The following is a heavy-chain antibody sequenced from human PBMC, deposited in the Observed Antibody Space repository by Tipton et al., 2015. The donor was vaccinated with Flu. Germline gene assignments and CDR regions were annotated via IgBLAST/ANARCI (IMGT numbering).Heavy chain of an antibody. Sequence: QLVQSGAEVKKPGSSVKVSCKASGGTFSSYAISWVRQAPGQGLEWMGGIIPIFGTANYVQKFQGRVTITVDESTSAAYMELSSLRSEDTAVYYGAGWGQLADYYYYGMDVWGHGTTVTVSS. D-gene: IGHD6-13*01. V-gene: IGHV1-69*01. CDR3: AGWGQLADYYYYGMDV. CDR2: IIPIFGTA. CDR1: GGTFSSYA. J-gene: IGHJ6*02.